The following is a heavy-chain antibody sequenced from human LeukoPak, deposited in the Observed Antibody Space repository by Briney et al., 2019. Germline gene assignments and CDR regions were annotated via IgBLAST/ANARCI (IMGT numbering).Heavy chain of an antibody. J-gene: IGHJ6*02. CDR1: GGSISSGGYY. V-gene: IGHV4-31*03. CDR3: ARDRECSSTSCYGRYYYYGMDV. CDR2: IYYSGST. D-gene: IGHD2-2*01. Sequence: SQTLSLTCTVSGGSISSGGYYWSWIRQHPGKGLEWIGYIYYSGSTYYNPSLKSRVTISVDTSKNQFSLELSSVTAADTAVYYCARDRECSSTSCYGRYYYYGMDVWGQGTTVTVSS.